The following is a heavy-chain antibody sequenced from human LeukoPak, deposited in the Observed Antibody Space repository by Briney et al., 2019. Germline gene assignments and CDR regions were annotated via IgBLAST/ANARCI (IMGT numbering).Heavy chain of an antibody. J-gene: IGHJ4*02. D-gene: IGHD3-10*01. Sequence: GRSLRLSCAASGFTLSSYAMHWVRQAPGKGLEWVAVISYDGSNKYYADSVKGRFTISRDNSKNTLYLQMNSLRAEDTAVYYCAREGDGSGSYPYYFDYWGQGTLVTVSS. V-gene: IGHV3-30-3*01. CDR1: GFTLSSYA. CDR2: ISYDGSNK. CDR3: AREGDGSGSYPYYFDY.